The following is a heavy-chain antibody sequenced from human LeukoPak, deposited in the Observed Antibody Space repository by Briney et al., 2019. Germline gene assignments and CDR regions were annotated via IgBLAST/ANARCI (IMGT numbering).Heavy chain of an antibody. J-gene: IGHJ4*02. CDR1: GFSFTGYW. CDR3: ARVPVDGYSTSFDQ. V-gene: IGHV3-74*01. CDR2: INIDASVT. Sequence: GGSLRLSCAASGFSFTGYWMHWVRQAPGKGLVWISRINIDASVTTYADSVKGRFTISRDNAKKTAYLQMNSLRAEDTAVYYCARVPVDGYSTSFDQWGQGSLVTVSS. D-gene: IGHD2/OR15-2a*01.